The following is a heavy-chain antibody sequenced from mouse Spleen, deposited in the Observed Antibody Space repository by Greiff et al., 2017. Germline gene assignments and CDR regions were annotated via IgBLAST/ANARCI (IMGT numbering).Heavy chain of an antibody. V-gene: IGHV1-39*01. D-gene: IGHD2-10*02. CDR3: ARTVYGNYVYAMDY. J-gene: IGHJ4*01. Sequence: EVQVVESGPELVKPGASVKISCKASGYSFTDYNMNWVKQSNGKSLEWIGVINPNYGTTSYNQKFKGKATLTVDQSSSTAYMQLNSLTSEDSAVYYCARTVYGNYVYAMDYWGQGTSVTVSS. CDR2: INPNYGTT. CDR1: GYSFTDYN.